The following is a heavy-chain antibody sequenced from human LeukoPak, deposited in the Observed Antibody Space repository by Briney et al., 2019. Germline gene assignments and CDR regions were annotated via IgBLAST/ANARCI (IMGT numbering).Heavy chain of an antibody. J-gene: IGHJ5*02. Sequence: QPGGSLRLSCVVSGLDFSGFSMSWVRQAPGKGLEWVAIMEEYGSYIFYVDSVEGRFIISRDNAKNSLYLQMRSLRAEDTAVYYCARGLVVDIQWLDAFDTWGQGTPVTVSS. CDR3: ARGLVVDIQWLDAFDT. V-gene: IGHV3-7*04. CDR2: MEEYGSYI. CDR1: GLDFSGFS. D-gene: IGHD6-19*01.